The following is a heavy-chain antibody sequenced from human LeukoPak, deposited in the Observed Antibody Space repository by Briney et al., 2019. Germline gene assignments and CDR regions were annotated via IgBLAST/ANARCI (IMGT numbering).Heavy chain of an antibody. Sequence: SETLSLTCTVSGGSISSSSYYWGWIRQPPGTGLEWIGSIYYSGSTYYNPSLKSRVTISVDTSKNQFSLKLSSVTAADTAVYYCARRSTRHFDYWGQGTLVTVSS. V-gene: IGHV4-39*01. D-gene: IGHD2-2*01. J-gene: IGHJ4*02. CDR3: ARRSTRHFDY. CDR2: IYYSGST. CDR1: GGSISSSSYY.